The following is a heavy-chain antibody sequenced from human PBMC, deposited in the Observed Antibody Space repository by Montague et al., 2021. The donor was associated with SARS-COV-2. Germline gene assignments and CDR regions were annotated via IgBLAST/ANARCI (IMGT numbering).Heavy chain of an antibody. Sequence: ETLSLTCTVSGGSISGYYWSWIRQAPGKELEWIVYISYRGNTNYNPSLKSRVTISLKESKSQFSLKLSSVTAADTAVYFCGRTPGRGGMDVWGQGTTVTVS. CDR1: GGSISGYY. V-gene: IGHV4-59*01. J-gene: IGHJ6*02. CDR2: ISYRGNT. CDR3: GRTPGRGGMDV. D-gene: IGHD3-10*01.